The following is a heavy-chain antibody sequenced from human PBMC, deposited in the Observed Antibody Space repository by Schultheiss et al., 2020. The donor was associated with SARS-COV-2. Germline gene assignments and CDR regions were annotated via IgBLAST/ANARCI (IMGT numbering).Heavy chain of an antibody. D-gene: IGHD6-13*01. J-gene: IGHJ4*02. CDR3: AKDPGAAGTSH. CDR1: GFTVSSNY. CDR2: ISGSGGST. V-gene: IGHV3-23*01. Sequence: GGSLRLSCAASGFTVSSNYMSWVRQAPGKGLEWVSAISGSGGSTYYADSVKGRFTISRDNSKNTLYLQMNSLRAEDTAVYYCAKDPGAAGTSHWGQGTLVTVSS.